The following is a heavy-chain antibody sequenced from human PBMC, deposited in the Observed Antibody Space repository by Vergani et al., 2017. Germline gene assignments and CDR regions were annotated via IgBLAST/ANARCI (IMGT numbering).Heavy chain of an antibody. V-gene: IGHV3-NL1*01. J-gene: IGHJ4*01. Sequence: QVQLVESGGGVVQPGRSLRLSCAASGFSFSSFGFHWVRQAPGKGLEWVSVIKSDGRTSYAESVRVRFTISRDTSRNAVYLQMNILRVEDTGVYYCTRSECSGTTCYGHYFDLWGHGILVTVSS. CDR3: TRSECSGTTCYGHYFDL. CDR1: GFSFSSFG. D-gene: IGHD2-15*01. CDR2: IKSDGRT.